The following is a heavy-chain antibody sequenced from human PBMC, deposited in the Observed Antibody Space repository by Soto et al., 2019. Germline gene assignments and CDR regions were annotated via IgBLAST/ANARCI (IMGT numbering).Heavy chain of an antibody. CDR1: GFTFTSYS. CDR2: IQQDGSEK. Sequence: GGSLRLSCAVSGFTFTSYSMSWVRQAPGEGLEWVANIQQDGSEKYYVDSVKGRFTISRDNAKNSLYLQMNSLRAEDTAVYYCARDLPGYCTTTDCYSYFDYWGQGAMVTVSS. V-gene: IGHV3-7*03. J-gene: IGHJ4*02. D-gene: IGHD2-2*02. CDR3: ARDLPGYCTTTDCYSYFDY.